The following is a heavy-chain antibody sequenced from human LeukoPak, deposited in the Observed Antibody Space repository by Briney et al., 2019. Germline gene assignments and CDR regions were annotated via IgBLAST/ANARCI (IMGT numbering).Heavy chain of an antibody. V-gene: IGHV3-20*04. CDR1: GFTFDDYG. CDR3: ARDQVAIQGGAFDI. CDR2: INWNGGST. D-gene: IGHD5-12*01. Sequence: GGSLRLSCAASGFTFDDYGMSWVRQAPGKGLEWVSGINWNGGSTGYADSVKGRFTISGDNAKNSLYLQMNSLRAEDTALYYCARDQVAIQGGAFDIWGQGTMVTVSS. J-gene: IGHJ3*02.